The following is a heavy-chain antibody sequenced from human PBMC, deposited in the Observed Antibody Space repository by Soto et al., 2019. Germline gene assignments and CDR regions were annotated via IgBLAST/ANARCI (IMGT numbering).Heavy chain of an antibody. CDR3: ARGECSGGYCYFFDI. D-gene: IGHD2-15*01. V-gene: IGHV4-34*01. J-gene: IGHJ3*02. CDR1: GGSFSGYY. Sequence: QVQLQQWGAGLLKPSETLSLTCGVYGGSFSGYYWSWIRQPPEKGLEWIGEINISGSTNYNPSLKSRGTILVDHVKEQFSPKLSSVTAADTAVYYCARGECSGGYCYFFDIWGQGTVVTVSS. CDR2: INISGST.